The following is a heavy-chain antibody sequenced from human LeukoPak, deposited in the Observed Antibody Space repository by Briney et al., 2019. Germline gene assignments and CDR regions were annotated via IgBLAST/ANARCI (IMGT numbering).Heavy chain of an antibody. CDR1: GFTFSSYS. D-gene: IGHD2-2*01. CDR3: ARAHLLYCSSTSCYFDAFDI. CDR2: ISSSSSYI. J-gene: IGHJ3*02. V-gene: IGHV3-21*01. Sequence: GGSLRLSCAASGFTFSSYSMNRVRQAPGKGLEWVSSISSSSSYIYYADSVKGRFTISRDNAKNSLYLQMNSLRAEDTAVYYCARAHLLYCSSTSCYFDAFDIWGQGTMVTVSS.